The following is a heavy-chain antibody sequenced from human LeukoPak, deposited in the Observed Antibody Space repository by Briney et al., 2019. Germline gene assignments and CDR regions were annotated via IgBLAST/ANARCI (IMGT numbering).Heavy chain of an antibody. CDR1: GFTFSSYG. CDR2: IWYDGSNK. Sequence: PGGSLRLSCAASGFTFSSYGMHWVRQAPGKGLEWVAVIWYDGSNKYYADSVKGRFTISRDNSKNTLYLQMNSLRAEDTAVYYCARGKWLRLFRGFSPPLDYWGQGTLVTVSS. D-gene: IGHD5-12*01. J-gene: IGHJ4*02. CDR3: ARGKWLRLFRGFSPPLDY. V-gene: IGHV3-33*01.